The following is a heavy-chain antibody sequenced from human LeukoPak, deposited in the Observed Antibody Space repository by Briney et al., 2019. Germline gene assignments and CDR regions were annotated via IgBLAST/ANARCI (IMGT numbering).Heavy chain of an antibody. CDR1: GYTLTSYY. D-gene: IGHD2-15*01. CDR2: INPSGGST. J-gene: IGHJ5*02. CDR3: ARGTRLHCSGGSCYPNWFDP. V-gene: IGHV1-46*01. Sequence: ASVKVSCKASGYTLTSYYMHWGRQAPGQGLEWMGIINPSGGSTSYEQKFQGRVTMTRDMSTSTVYMELSSLRSEDTAVYYCARGTRLHCSGGSCYPNWFDPWGQGTLVTVSS.